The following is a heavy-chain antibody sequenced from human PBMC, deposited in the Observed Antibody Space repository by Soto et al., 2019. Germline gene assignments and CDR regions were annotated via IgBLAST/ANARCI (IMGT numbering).Heavy chain of an antibody. CDR2: ISGGGGPT. V-gene: IGHV3-23*01. J-gene: IGHJ3*02. CDR3: AKVSRFLDSGLI. Sequence: EVQLLESGGGLVQPGGSLRLSCTASGFTFSTYAMTWVRQAPGKRLEWVSAISGGGGPTYYADSVKGRFTISRDNSKNTLYLQMNSLRADDTAVYYCAKVSRFLDSGLIWGQGTLVTVSS. CDR1: GFTFSTYA. D-gene: IGHD3-10*01.